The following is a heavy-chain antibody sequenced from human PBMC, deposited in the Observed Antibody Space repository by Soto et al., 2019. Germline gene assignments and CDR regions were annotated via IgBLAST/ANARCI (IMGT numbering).Heavy chain of an antibody. CDR2: ISSNGGST. CDR1: GFTFSMFS. V-gene: IGHV3-64D*06. Sequence: GSSLSLSCAASGFTFSMFSMHWVLQATGKGLEYVSGISSNGGSTYYADSVKGRFTISRDNSKNTLYLQMSSMRAVDTAVYYGMHPRATVQIPPTWGQGTLVTVSS. D-gene: IGHD4-17*01. J-gene: IGHJ5*02. CDR3: MHPRATVQIPPT.